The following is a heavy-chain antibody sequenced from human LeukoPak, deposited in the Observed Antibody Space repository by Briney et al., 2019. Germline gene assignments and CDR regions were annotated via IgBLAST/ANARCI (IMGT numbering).Heavy chain of an antibody. CDR1: GYTFTSYY. CDR2: INPSGGST. Sequence: ASVKVSCKASGYTFTSYYMHWVRQAPGQGLEWMGIINPSGGSTSYAQKFQGRVTMTRDTSTSTAYMELSSLRSEDTAVYYSARLIFPSPSTYYYDSSGYYVQYGMDVWGQGTTVTVSS. D-gene: IGHD3-22*01. CDR3: ARLIFPSPSTYYYDSSGYYVQYGMDV. V-gene: IGHV1-46*01. J-gene: IGHJ6*02.